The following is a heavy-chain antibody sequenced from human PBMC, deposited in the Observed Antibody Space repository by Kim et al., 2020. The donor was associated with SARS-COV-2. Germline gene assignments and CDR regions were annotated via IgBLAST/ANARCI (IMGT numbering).Heavy chain of an antibody. CDR3: ANAAAGTTPFGAFDI. V-gene: IGHV1-69*01. Sequence: QKFQGRVTITADESTSTAYMELSSLRSEDTAVYYGANAAAGTTPFGAFDIWGQGTMVTVSS. J-gene: IGHJ3*02. D-gene: IGHD6-13*01.